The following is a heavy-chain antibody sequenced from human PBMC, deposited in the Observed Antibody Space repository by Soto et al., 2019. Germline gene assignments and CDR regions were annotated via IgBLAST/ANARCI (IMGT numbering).Heavy chain of an antibody. CDR1: GYSFTNND. J-gene: IGHJ5*02. D-gene: IGHD3-16*01. CDR3: ARMATFGSLNWFDP. CDR2: MNPGSGDT. Sequence: ASVKVSCKASGYSFTNNDVTWVRQATGQGLEWIGWMNPGSGDTGYAQKFQGRVTMTRDISIATAYMELSSLRSDDTAIYYCARMATFGSLNWFDPWGQGTLVTVSS. V-gene: IGHV1-8*01.